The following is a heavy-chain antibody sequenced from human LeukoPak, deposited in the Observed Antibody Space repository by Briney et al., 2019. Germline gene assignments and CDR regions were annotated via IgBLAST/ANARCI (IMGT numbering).Heavy chain of an antibody. V-gene: IGHV4-31*03. D-gene: IGHD1-26*01. CDR2: IYYSGST. Sequence: SETLSLTCTVSGGSISSGGYYWSWIRQHPGKGLEWIGYIYYSGSTYYNPSLKSRVTISVDTSKNQFSLKLSSATAADTAVYYCASSSGSYLYYFDYWGQGTLVTVSS. CDR1: GGSISSGGYY. J-gene: IGHJ4*02. CDR3: ASSSGSYLYYFDY.